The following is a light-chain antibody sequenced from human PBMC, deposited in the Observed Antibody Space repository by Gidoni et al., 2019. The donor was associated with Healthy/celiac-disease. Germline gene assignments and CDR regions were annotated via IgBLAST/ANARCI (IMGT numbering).Light chain of an antibody. CDR2: TAS. CDR3: QQSYNTPRT. CDR1: QSISSY. J-gene: IGKJ1*01. V-gene: IGKV1-39*01. Sequence: DIHMTQSPSSLSASVGDRVTITCRASQSISSYLNWYQQKPGKAPKLLIFTASSLQSGVPSRFSGSGSGIDFTLTISSLQPEDFATYYCQQSYNTPRTFGQGTKVEIK.